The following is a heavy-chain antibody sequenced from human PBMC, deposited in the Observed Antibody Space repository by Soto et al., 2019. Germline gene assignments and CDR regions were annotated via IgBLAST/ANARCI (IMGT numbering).Heavy chain of an antibody. J-gene: IGHJ6*04. CDR2: IIPIFGTA. CDR3: ASTPLLVRGIAPNLSFYYGMNV. V-gene: IGHV1-69*06. D-gene: IGHD3-10*01. CDR1: GGTFSSYA. Sequence: SVKVSCKASGGTFSSYAISWVRQAPGQGLEWMGGIIPIFGTANYAQKFQGRVTITADKSTSTAYMELSSLRSEDTAVYYCASTPLLVRGIAPNLSFYYGMNVWRERTTVIVSS.